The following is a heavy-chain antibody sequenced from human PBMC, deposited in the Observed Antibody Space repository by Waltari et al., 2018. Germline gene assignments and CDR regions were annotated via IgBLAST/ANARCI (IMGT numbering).Heavy chain of an antibody. CDR3: ARQPQYSTSGGY. CDR2: TYHTGST. Sequence: QVQLQESGPGLVEPSLTLTLTCAISGGSISTTNWWNWVRQAPGKGLEWIGETYHTGSTHYNPCLKSRVSISVDKSKNQFSLMLTSVTAADTAVYFCARQPQYSTSGGYWGPGILVTVSS. CDR1: GGSISTTNW. V-gene: IGHV4-4*02. D-gene: IGHD3-10*01. J-gene: IGHJ4*02.